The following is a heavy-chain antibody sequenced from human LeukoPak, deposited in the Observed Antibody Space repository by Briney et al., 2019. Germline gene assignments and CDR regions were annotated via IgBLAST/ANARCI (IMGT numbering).Heavy chain of an antibody. CDR3: ARAIDGSSWYFFRWFDP. CDR1: GGSFSGYY. V-gene: IGHV4-34*01. D-gene: IGHD6-13*01. CDR2: INHSGST. Sequence: PSETLSLTCAVYGGSFSGYYWSWIRQPPGKGLEWIGEINHSGSTNYNPSLKSRVTISVDTSKNQFSLKLSSVTAADTAVYYCARAIDGSSWYFFRWFDPWGQGTLVTVSS. J-gene: IGHJ5*02.